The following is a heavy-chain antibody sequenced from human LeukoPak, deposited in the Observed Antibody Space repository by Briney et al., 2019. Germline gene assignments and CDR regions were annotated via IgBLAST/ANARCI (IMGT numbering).Heavy chain of an antibody. CDR1: GFTFSSYG. D-gene: IGHD1-1*01. V-gene: IGHV3-33*01. CDR2: IWYDGSNK. J-gene: IGHJ4*02. Sequence: GGSLRLSCAASGFTFSSYGMHWVRQAPGKGLEWVAVIWYDGSNKYYADSVKGRLTISRDNSKNTLYLQMNSLRAEDTAVYYCAREQHRRHFDYWGQGTLVTVSS. CDR3: AREQHRRHFDY.